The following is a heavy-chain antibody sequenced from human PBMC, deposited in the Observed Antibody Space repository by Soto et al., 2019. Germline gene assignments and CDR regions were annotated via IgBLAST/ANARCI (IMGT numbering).Heavy chain of an antibody. D-gene: IGHD6-6*01. CDR3: AAGYSSSSSSPFDY. CDR2: IYYSGST. J-gene: IGHJ4*02. V-gene: IGHV4-59*06. CDR1: GGSISSYY. Sequence: TSETLSLTCSVSGGSISSYYWSWIRQHPGKGLEWIGYIYYSGSTYYNPSLKSRVTISVDTSKNQFSLKLSSVTAADTAVYYCAAGYSSSSSSPFDYWGQGTPVTVSS.